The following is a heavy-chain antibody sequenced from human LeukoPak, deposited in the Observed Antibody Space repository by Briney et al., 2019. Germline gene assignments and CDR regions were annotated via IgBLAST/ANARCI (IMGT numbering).Heavy chain of an antibody. CDR3: ARVVVADTGGRTDDY. CDR2: ISSSSSYI. J-gene: IGHJ4*02. CDR1: GFTFSSYS. Sequence: PGGSLRLSCAASGFTFSSYSMNWVRQAPGKGLEWVSSISSSSSYIYYADSVKGRFTISRDNAKNSLYLQMNSLRAEDTAVYYCARVVVADTGGRTDDYWGQGTLVTVSS. D-gene: IGHD2-15*01. V-gene: IGHV3-21*01.